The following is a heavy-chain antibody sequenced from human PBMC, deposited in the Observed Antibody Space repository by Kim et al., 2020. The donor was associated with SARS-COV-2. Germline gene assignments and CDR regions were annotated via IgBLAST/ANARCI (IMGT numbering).Heavy chain of an antibody. V-gene: IGHV1-3*01. CDR3: ARDVAAAGAYYFDY. Sequence: SRKFQGRCTFTRDTSASKVYMELSGLRSEDTAVYYCARDVAAAGAYYFDYWGQGTLVIVSS. D-gene: IGHD6-13*01. J-gene: IGHJ4*02.